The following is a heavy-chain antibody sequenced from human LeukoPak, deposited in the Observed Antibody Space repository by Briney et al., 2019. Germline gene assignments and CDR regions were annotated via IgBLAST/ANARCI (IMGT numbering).Heavy chain of an antibody. V-gene: IGHV3-11*01. Sequence: GGSLRLSCAASGFTFSDYYMSWIRQAPETGLEWLSYTSPSGGTIYYTDSVKGRFTMSRDNAQNALYLEMNSLRAEDTAVYYCARPTTVTTISADAFDIWGQGTMVTVSS. CDR2: TSPSGGTI. D-gene: IGHD4-17*01. J-gene: IGHJ3*02. CDR1: GFTFSDYY. CDR3: ARPTTVTTISADAFDI.